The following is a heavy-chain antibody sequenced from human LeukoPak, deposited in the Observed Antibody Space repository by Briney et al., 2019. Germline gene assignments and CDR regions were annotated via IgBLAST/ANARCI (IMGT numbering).Heavy chain of an antibody. V-gene: IGHV3-9*01. CDR3: ASNVPFAFRWY. CDR2: ISWNSGSI. J-gene: IGHJ4*02. CDR1: GFTFSSYA. Sequence: PGGSLILSCAASGFTFSSYAMHWVRQAPGKGLEWVSGISWNSGSIGYADSVKGRFTISRDNAKNSLYLQMNSLRAEDTAVYYCASNVPFAFRWYWGQGTLVTVSS. D-gene: IGHD2-15*01.